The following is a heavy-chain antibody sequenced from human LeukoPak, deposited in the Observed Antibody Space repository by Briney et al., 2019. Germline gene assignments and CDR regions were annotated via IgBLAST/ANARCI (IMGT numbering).Heavy chain of an antibody. CDR3: ARLLVANLFDY. CDR1: GGSISSSSYY. Sequence: KPSETLSLTCTVSGGSISSSSYYWGWIRQPPGKGLEWIGSVYYSGSTYYNPSLKSRVTISVDTSKNQFSLKLSSVTAAGTAVYYCARLLVANLFDYWGQGTLVTVSS. CDR2: VYYSGST. J-gene: IGHJ4*02. V-gene: IGHV4-39*01. D-gene: IGHD2-15*01.